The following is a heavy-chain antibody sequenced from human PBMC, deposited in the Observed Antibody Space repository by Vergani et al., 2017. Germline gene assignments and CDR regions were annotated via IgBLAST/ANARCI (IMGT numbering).Heavy chain of an antibody. CDR1: GFTFSSYS. CDR2: ISSSSSTI. CDR3: AREKLGMNFDY. J-gene: IGHJ4*02. D-gene: IGHD7-27*01. Sequence: VQLVESGGGVVQPGGSLRLSCAASGFTFSSYSMNWVRQAPGKGLEWVSYISSSSSTIYYADSVKGRFTISRDNAKNSLYLQMNSLRAEDTAVYYCAREKLGMNFDYWGQGTLVTVSS. V-gene: IGHV3-48*01.